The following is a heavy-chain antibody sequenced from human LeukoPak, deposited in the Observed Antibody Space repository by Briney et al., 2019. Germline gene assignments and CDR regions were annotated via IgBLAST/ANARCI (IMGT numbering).Heavy chain of an antibody. Sequence: ETLSLTCTVSGGSISSSSYYWGWIRQPPGKGLEWVSSISSSSSYIYYADSVKGRFTISRDNAKNSLYLQMSSLRAEDTAVYYCARDPEWELLGGSYYDWGQGTLVTVSS. CDR3: ARDPEWELLGGSYYD. D-gene: IGHD1-26*01. J-gene: IGHJ4*02. CDR2: ISSSSSYI. CDR1: GGSISSSS. V-gene: IGHV3-21*01.